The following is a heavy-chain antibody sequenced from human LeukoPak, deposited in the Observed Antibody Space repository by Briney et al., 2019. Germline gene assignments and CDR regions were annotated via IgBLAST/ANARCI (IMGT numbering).Heavy chain of an antibody. D-gene: IGHD3-3*01. CDR3: AKTGAYYDFWSGQPDAFDV. J-gene: IGHJ3*01. CDR2: ISDSGDGT. V-gene: IGHV3-23*01. Sequence: GGSLRLSCAASGFTFDDYAMHWVRQAPGKGLEWVSGISDSGDGTYYTDSVSGRFTISRDNSKNTLYLQMNSLRAEDTAVYYCAKTGAYYDFWSGQPDAFDVWGQGTMVTVSS. CDR1: GFTFDDYA.